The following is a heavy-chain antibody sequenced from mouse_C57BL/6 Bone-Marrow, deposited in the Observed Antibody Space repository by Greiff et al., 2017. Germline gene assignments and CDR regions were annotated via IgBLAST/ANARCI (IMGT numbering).Heavy chain of an antibody. Sequence: QVQLKQSGAELARPGASVKLSCKASGYTFTSYGISWVKQRTGQGLEWIGEIYPRGGNTYYNAKFKGKATLTADKSSSTAYMELRSLTSEDSAVYFCARKIINTEVAKFDYWGQGTTLTVAS. CDR3: ARKIINTEVAKFDY. CDR2: IYPRGGNT. CDR1: GYTFTSYG. D-gene: IGHD1-1*01. V-gene: IGHV1-81*01. J-gene: IGHJ2*01.